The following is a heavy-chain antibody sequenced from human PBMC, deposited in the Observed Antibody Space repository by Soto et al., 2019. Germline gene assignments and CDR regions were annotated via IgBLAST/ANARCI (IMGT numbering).Heavy chain of an antibody. CDR1: GFTFSSYG. CDR2: ISGGGGNT. CDR3: AKVIYDSSGYRYLDY. D-gene: IGHD3-22*01. V-gene: IGHV3-23*01. Sequence: EVQLLESGGGLVQPGGSLRLSCAASGFTFSSYGMKWVRQAPGEGLEWVSTISGGGGNTYYPDSVKGRFTISRDNSKNTLYLQMNSLRAEDTAVYYCAKVIYDSSGYRYLDYWGQGTLVTVSS. J-gene: IGHJ4*02.